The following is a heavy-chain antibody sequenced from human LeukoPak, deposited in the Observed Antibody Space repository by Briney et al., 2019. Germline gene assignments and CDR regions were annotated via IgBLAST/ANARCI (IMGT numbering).Heavy chain of an antibody. CDR2: IYTGGST. J-gene: IGHJ4*02. D-gene: IGHD5-24*01. V-gene: IGHV4-61*02. CDR1: GGSMNSGGDY. Sequence: SQTLSLTCTVSGGSMNSGGDYWTWIRQPAGKQLEWIGLIYTGGSTNYNPSLKSRVTISIDTSNNQFSLKLTSVTAADTAVYYCARDPIHRDDYNAEWGQGVLVSVSS. CDR3: ARDPIHRDDYNAE.